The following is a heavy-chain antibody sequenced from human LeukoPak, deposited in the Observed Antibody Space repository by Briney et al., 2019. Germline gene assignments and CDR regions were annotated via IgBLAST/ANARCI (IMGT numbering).Heavy chain of an antibody. CDR2: IYYSGST. D-gene: IGHD4-17*01. V-gene: IGHV4-31*03. CDR3: ARVKVNRLGPYGVQIGRDYGMDV. Sequence: PSQTLSLTCTVSGGSISSGGYYWSWIRQHPGKGLEWIGYIYYSGSTYYNPSLKSRVTISVDTSKNQFSLKLSSVTAADTAVYYCARVKVNRLGPYGVQIGRDYGMDVWGQGTTVTVSS. J-gene: IGHJ6*02. CDR1: GGSISSGGYY.